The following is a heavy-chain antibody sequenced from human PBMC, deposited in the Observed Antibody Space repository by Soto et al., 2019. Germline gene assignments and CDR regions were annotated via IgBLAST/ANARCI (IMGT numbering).Heavy chain of an antibody. CDR1: GFSFTSSG. J-gene: IGHJ4*01. V-gene: IGHV1-18*04. D-gene: IGHD3-10*01. CDR2: VSAKSGDT. CDR3: ARDSGYGSGASVNHYLDF. Sequence: ASVKVSCKASGFSFTSSGFNWVRQAPGQGLEWVGWVSAKSGDTKCVENLQGRVTMTTDTSTNTAYMELRSLRAEDTAVYYCARDSGYGSGASVNHYLDFWGRGTLVTVSS.